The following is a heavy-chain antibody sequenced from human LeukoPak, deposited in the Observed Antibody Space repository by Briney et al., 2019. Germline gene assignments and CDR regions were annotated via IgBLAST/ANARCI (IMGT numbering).Heavy chain of an antibody. Sequence: PGRSLRLSCTASGFTFSTYGINWVRQAPGKGLEWVALISYDGSDKYYADSVKGRFTISRDNSKNTLYLQMNSLRAEDTAVYYCAKIAREYSSGWNRYDYWGQGTLVTVSS. CDR3: AKIAREYSSGWNRYDY. J-gene: IGHJ4*02. CDR1: GFTFSTYG. V-gene: IGHV3-30*18. CDR2: ISYDGSDK. D-gene: IGHD6-19*01.